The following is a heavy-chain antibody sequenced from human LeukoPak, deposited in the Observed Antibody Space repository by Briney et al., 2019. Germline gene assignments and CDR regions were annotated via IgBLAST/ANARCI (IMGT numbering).Heavy chain of an antibody. CDR3: ARGLSGYASSLGY. CDR2: ISYDGSNK. CDR1: GFTFSSYA. J-gene: IGHJ4*02. Sequence: GGSLRLSCAASGFTFSSYAMHWVRQAPGKGLEWVAVISYDGSNKFYADSVKGRFTFSRDNSKNTLYLQMNSLRAEETAVYYCARGLSGYASSLGYWGQGTLVTVSA. V-gene: IGHV3-30*04. D-gene: IGHD6-6*01.